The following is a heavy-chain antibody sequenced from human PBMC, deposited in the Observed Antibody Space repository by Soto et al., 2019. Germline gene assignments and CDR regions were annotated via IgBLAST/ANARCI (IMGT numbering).Heavy chain of an antibody. CDR1: GFTFSSYS. Sequence: EVQLVESGGGLVQPGGSLRLSCAASGFTFSSYSMNWVRQAPGKGLEWVSYISSSISTIHYADSVKGRFTISRDNAKNSLYMQMNSLRDEDTAVYYCARVDILTGYYPFDYWGQGTLVTVSS. D-gene: IGHD3-9*01. CDR2: ISSSISTI. V-gene: IGHV3-48*02. CDR3: ARVDILTGYYPFDY. J-gene: IGHJ4*02.